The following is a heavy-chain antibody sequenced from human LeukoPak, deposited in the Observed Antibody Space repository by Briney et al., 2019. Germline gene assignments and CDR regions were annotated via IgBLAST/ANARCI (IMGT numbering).Heavy chain of an antibody. J-gene: IGHJ4*02. CDR2: INHSGST. V-gene: IGHV4-34*01. CDR1: GGSFSGYY. Sequence: SETLSLTCAVYGGSFSGYYWSWIRQPPGKGLEWIGEINHSGSTNYNPSLKSRVTISVDTSKNQFSLKLSSVTAADTAVYYCARGGYSNSRTDYWGQGTLVTVSS. CDR3: ARGGYSNSRTDY. D-gene: IGHD4-11*01.